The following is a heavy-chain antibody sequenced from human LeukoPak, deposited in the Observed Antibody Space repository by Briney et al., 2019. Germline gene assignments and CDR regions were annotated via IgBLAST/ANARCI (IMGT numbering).Heavy chain of an antibody. Sequence: SETLSLTCAVSGGSFSSYYWCWMRQPPGKGLEWMGEINHSGSTNNNPSLKSRVTISVHASKTQFSLKLSSVTAADTAVYYCERGYGIAAAGYRHWGQGTLVTVSS. CDR2: INHSGST. V-gene: IGHV4-34*01. J-gene: IGHJ1*01. CDR3: ERGYGIAAAGYRH. D-gene: IGHD6-13*01. CDR1: GGSFSSYY.